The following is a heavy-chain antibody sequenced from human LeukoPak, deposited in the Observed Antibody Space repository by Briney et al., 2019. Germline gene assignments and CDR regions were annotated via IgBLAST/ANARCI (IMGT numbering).Heavy chain of an antibody. CDR1: GYTLTELS. CDR3: ARDVGEYCSSVSCYASDY. D-gene: IGHD2-2*01. J-gene: IGHJ4*02. Sequence: ASVKVSCKVSGYTLTELSMHWVRQAPGKGLEWMGGFDPEDGETIYAQKFQGRVTMTRDTSISTAYMELSRLRSDDTAIYYCARDVGEYCSSVSCYASDYWGLGALVTVSS. V-gene: IGHV1-24*01. CDR2: FDPEDGET.